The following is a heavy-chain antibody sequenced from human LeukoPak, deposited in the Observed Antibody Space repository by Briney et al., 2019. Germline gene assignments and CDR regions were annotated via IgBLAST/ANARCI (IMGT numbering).Heavy chain of an antibody. Sequence: QPGRSLRLSCEGSGFTFSSYDMHWVRQAPGKGLEWVAVISSDGSNKYSADSVKGRFTISRDNSKNTLYLLVNSPRAEDTAVYYCAKEGYYYASGTYSRRAFDIWGQGTRVTVSS. D-gene: IGHD3-10*01. CDR2: ISSDGSNK. CDR1: GFTFSSYD. J-gene: IGHJ3*02. V-gene: IGHV3-30*18. CDR3: AKEGYYYASGTYSRRAFDI.